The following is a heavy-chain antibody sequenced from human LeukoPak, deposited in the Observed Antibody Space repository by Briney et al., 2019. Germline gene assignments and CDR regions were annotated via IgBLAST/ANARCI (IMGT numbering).Heavy chain of an antibody. V-gene: IGHV4-4*02. CDR2: IYHSGST. J-gene: IGHJ6*03. Sequence: SGTLSLTCAVSGGSISSSNWWSWVRHPPGKGLEWIGEIYHSGSTNYNPSLKSRVTISVDKSKNQFSLKLSSVTAADAAVYYCARPGKTGGFYYYYYMDVWGKGTTVTVSS. CDR1: GGSISSSNW. D-gene: IGHD3-16*01. CDR3: ARPGKTGGFYYYYYMDV.